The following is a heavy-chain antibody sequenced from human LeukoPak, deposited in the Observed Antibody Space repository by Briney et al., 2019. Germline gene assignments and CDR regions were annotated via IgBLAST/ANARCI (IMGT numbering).Heavy chain of an antibody. Sequence: SETLSLTCTVSGGSISSYYWSWIRQPPGKGLEWIGYIYYSGSTNYNPSLKSRVTISVDTSKNQFSLKLSSVTAADTAVYYCARQALRYFDWLPTDYWGQGTLVTVSS. D-gene: IGHD3-9*01. V-gene: IGHV4-59*01. J-gene: IGHJ4*02. CDR2: IYYSGST. CDR1: GGSISSYY. CDR3: ARQALRYFDWLPTDY.